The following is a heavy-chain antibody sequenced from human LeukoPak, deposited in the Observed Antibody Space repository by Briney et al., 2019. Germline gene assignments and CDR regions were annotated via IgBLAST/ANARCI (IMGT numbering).Heavy chain of an antibody. Sequence: SETLSLTCAVSGGSISSFYWSWIRQPPGKGLEWIGYVFYTGDTNSNPSLKSRVTMSLDTSKNQLSLRLTSVTAADTAVYYCARHPFATPVDHWGRGTLVTVSS. CDR3: ARHPFATPVDH. V-gene: IGHV4-59*08. J-gene: IGHJ4*02. CDR2: VFYTGDT. D-gene: IGHD2-15*01. CDR1: GGSISSFY.